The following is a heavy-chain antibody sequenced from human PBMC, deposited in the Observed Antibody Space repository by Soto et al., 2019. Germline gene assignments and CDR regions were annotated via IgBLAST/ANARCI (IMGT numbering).Heavy chain of an antibody. CDR1: GFTFSSYG. Sequence: QVQLVESGGGVVQPGRSLRLSCAASGFTFSSYGMHWVRQAPGKGLEWVAVISYDGSNKYYADSVKGRFTISRDNSKNTLYLQMNSLRAEDTAVYYCAKDVGGSGRRSPIDPWGQGTLVTVSS. V-gene: IGHV3-30*18. CDR2: ISYDGSNK. D-gene: IGHD3-10*01. J-gene: IGHJ5*02. CDR3: AKDVGGSGRRSPIDP.